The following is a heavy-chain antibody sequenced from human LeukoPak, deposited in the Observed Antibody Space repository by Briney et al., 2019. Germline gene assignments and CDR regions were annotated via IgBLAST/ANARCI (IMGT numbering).Heavy chain of an antibody. J-gene: IGHJ4*02. CDR1: GYTFTGYY. D-gene: IGHD3-3*01. CDR2: INPNSGGT. CDR3: ARWALYYDFWSGYSTPFDY. V-gene: IGHV1-2*02. Sequence: GASVKVSCKASGYTFTGYYMHWVRQAPGQGLEWMGWINPNSGGTNYAQKFQGKVTMTRDTSISTAYMELSRLRSDDTAVYYCARWALYYDFWSGYSTPFDYWGQGTLVTVSS.